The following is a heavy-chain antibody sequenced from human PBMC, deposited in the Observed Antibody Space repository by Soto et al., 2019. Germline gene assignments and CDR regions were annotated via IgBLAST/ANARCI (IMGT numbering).Heavy chain of an antibody. Sequence: QVPLVQSGAEVKKPGASVKVSCKASGYTFTSYAMHWVRQAPGQRLEWMGWINAGNGNTKYSQKFQGRVTITRDTSASTAYMELSSLRSEDTAVYYCARVYDFWSGSPPGYYMDVWGKGTTVTVSS. D-gene: IGHD3-3*01. CDR3: ARVYDFWSGSPPGYYMDV. J-gene: IGHJ6*03. V-gene: IGHV1-3*01. CDR2: INAGNGNT. CDR1: GYTFTSYA.